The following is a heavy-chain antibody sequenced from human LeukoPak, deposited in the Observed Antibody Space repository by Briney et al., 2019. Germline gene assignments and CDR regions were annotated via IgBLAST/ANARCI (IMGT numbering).Heavy chain of an antibody. V-gene: IGHV3-66*01. CDR3: ARGQLDY. CDR1: GFTVSSNY. CDR2: IYSGGCT. J-gene: IGHJ4*02. D-gene: IGHD5-18*01. Sequence: GGSLRLSCAVSGFTVSSNYMSWVRQAPGKGLDWVSVIYSGGCTYYADSVKGRFTISRDNSKNTLYLQMNSLRAEDTAVYYCARGQLDYWGQGTLVTVSS.